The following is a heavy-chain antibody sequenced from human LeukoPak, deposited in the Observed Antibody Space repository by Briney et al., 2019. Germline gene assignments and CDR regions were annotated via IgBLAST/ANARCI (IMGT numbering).Heavy chain of an antibody. CDR3: AKGQR. V-gene: IGHV3-21*01. Sequence: PGGSLRLSCAASGFTFSTYSMIWVRQAPGTGLEWVSSITSSSTYIYYADSVKGRFTVSRDNAKNSLYLQMNSLRAEDTAVYYCAKGQRWGQGTLVTVSS. CDR1: GFTFSTYS. CDR2: ITSSSTYI. J-gene: IGHJ4*02. D-gene: IGHD5-18*01.